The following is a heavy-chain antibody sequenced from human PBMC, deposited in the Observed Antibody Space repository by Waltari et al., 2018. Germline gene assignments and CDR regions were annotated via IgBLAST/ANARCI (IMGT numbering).Heavy chain of an antibody. J-gene: IGHJ5*02. Sequence: EVQLVESGGGLVKPGGSLRPSCTAAGFAFSTYSLNWVRQAPGKGLEWVSIISVGSSHIYYAESVKGRFTISRDNAKNSVYLQMDSLRAEDSGVYYCTRDEGWFGSNDLWGQGTVVTVAS. CDR2: ISVGSSHI. CDR3: TRDEGWFGSNDL. CDR1: GFAFSTYS. V-gene: IGHV3-21*01. D-gene: IGHD3-10*01.